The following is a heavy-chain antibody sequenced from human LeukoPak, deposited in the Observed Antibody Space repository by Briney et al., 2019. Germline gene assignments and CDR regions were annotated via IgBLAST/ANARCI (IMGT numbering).Heavy chain of an antibody. Sequence: IPSETLSLTCAVSGGSISSGGYSWSWIRQPPGKGLEWIGYIYYSGSTNYNPSLKSRVTISVDTSKNQFSLKLSSVTAADTAVYYCARVGSGWYVPDYWGQGTLVTVSS. CDR2: IYYSGST. V-gene: IGHV4-61*08. D-gene: IGHD6-19*01. CDR3: ARVGSGWYVPDY. J-gene: IGHJ4*02. CDR1: GGSISSGGYS.